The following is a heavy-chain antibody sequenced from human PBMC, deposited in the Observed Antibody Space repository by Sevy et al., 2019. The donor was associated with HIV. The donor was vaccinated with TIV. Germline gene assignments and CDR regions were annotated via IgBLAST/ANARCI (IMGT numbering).Heavy chain of an antibody. CDR3: ARLDSYSIGWSPRYYFDY. J-gene: IGHJ4*02. D-gene: IGHD6-19*01. V-gene: IGHV5-51*01. CDR2: MSPGDSDP. Sequence: GESLKISCKGSAYTFTTHWIGWVRQMPGKGLEWMGIMSPGDSDPRYSPSFQGQATMSVAKSVSTAYLQWHSLETSDTAIYYCARLDSYSIGWSPRYYFDYWGQGTLVTVSS. CDR1: AYTFTTHW.